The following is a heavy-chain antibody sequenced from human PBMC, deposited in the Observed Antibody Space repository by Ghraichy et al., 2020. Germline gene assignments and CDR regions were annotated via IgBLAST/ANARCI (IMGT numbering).Heavy chain of an antibody. CDR3: AKDAATSGVLDH. CDR1: GFTFDDHM. J-gene: IGHJ4*02. Sequence: GESLNISCAASGFTFDDHMMHWVRQIPGKGLEWVSLISWDGSSAYYADSVKGRFTISRDNHKSSLYLQMDSLKIGDTAFYYCAKDAATSGVLDHWGQGTLVTVS. CDR2: ISWDGSSA. D-gene: IGHD2-15*01. V-gene: IGHV3-43*01.